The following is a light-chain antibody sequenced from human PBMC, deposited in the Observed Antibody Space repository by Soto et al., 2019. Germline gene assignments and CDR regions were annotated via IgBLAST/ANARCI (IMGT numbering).Light chain of an antibody. CDR1: QSVLFSSNNNNR. Sequence: DIVMTQSPDSLAVSLGERATINCKSSQSVLFSSNNNNRLAWYQQKPGQPPKLLNYWASTRESGVPDRFSGTGSGTDFTLTISSLQAEDVAVYYCQQYYSIPWTFGQGTKVEIK. J-gene: IGKJ1*01. V-gene: IGKV4-1*01. CDR3: QQYYSIPWT. CDR2: WAS.